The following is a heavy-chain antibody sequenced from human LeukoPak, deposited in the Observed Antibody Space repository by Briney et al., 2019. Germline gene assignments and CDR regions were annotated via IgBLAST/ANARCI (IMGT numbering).Heavy chain of an antibody. CDR3: ARDQRRSGWYYFDY. J-gene: IGHJ4*02. Sequence: PSETLSLTCTVSGGSISSYYWSWIRQPAGKGLEWIGRIYTSGSTNYNPSLKSRVTMSVDTCKNQFSMKLSSVTAADTAVYYCARDQRRSGWYYFDYWGQGTLGTVSS. CDR2: IYTSGST. CDR1: GGSISSYY. V-gene: IGHV4-4*07. D-gene: IGHD6-19*01.